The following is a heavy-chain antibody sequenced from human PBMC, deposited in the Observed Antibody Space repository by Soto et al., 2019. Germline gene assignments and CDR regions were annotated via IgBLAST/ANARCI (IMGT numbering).Heavy chain of an antibody. CDR1: GYTFIRYG. CDR2: ISPYNDYT. V-gene: IGHV1-18*01. CDR3: ARGGYDDNTWGKLSHYGLDV. J-gene: IGHJ6*02. Sequence: QVQLVQSAAEVKKPGASVRVSCKASGYTFIRYGIAWVRQAPGQGLGWMGWISPYNDYTIYAQKLQGRVTMTADTSTRTVYMELRGLKLDDTAVYSCARGGYDDNTWGKLSHYGLDVWGQGTSFTVSS. D-gene: IGHD2-15*01.